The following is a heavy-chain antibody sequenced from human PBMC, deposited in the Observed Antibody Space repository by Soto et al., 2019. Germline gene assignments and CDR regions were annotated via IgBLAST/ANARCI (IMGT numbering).Heavy chain of an antibody. J-gene: IGHJ4*02. CDR3: AKFGLRRNYYDSQYY. CDR1: GFTFSSYA. CDR2: ISGSGGST. V-gene: IGHV3-23*01. Sequence: PGGSLRLSCAASGFTFSSYAMSWVRQAPGKGLEWVSAISGSGGSTYYADSVKGRFTISRDNSKNTLYLQMNSLRAEDTAVYYCAKFGLRRNYYDSQYYWGQGTLVTVSS. D-gene: IGHD3-22*01.